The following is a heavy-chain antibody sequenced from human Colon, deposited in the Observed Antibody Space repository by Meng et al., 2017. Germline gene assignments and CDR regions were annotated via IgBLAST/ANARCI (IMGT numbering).Heavy chain of an antibody. J-gene: IGHJ4*02. V-gene: IGHV3-11*01. CDR1: GFTFSDYY. CDR3: ARDETNTVTTLYYFDY. D-gene: IGHD4-17*01. CDR2: ISSSGRNI. Sequence: GESLKISCAASGFTFSDYYMNWIRQAPGKGLEWVAYISSSGRNINYADSVKGRFTISRDNAKNSLFLQMNSLRAEDTAVYYCARDETNTVTTLYYFDYWGQGTLVTVSS.